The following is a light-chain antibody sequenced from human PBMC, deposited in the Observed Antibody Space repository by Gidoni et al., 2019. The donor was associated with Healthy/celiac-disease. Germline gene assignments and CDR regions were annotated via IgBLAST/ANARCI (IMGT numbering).Light chain of an antibody. CDR1: QSISSW. J-gene: IGKJ4*01. CDR3: QQYNSYPGT. V-gene: IGKV1-5*03. CDR2: KAS. Sequence: DIQMTQSPSTLSASVGDRVTITCRASQSISSWLAWYQQKPGKAPKLLIYKASSLESGVSSRFSGSGSGTEFTLTISSLQPDDFATYYCQQYNSYPGTFGGGTKVEIK.